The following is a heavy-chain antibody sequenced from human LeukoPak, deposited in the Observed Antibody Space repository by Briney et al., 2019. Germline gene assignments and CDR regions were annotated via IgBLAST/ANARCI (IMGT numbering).Heavy chain of an antibody. CDR1: GCSISSGYY. Sequence: SETLSLTCTVSGCSISSGYYWGWIRQPPGKGLEWIGSIYHSGSTYYNPSLKSRVTISVDTSKNQFSLNLSSVTAADTAVYYCARGDITMVRGVRDNWFDPWGQGTLVTVSS. D-gene: IGHD3-10*01. V-gene: IGHV4-38-2*02. J-gene: IGHJ5*02. CDR2: IYHSGST. CDR3: ARGDITMVRGVRDNWFDP.